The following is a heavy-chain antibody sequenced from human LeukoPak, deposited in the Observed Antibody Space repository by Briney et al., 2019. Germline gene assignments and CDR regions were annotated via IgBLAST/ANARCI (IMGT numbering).Heavy chain of an antibody. CDR1: GFTFSSYA. CDR3: ARSTTHPYYNYMDV. CDR2: ISYDGSNK. V-gene: IGHV3-30*04. J-gene: IGHJ6*03. Sequence: GRSLRLSCAASGFTFSSYAMHWVRQAPGKGLEWVAVISYDGSNKYYADSVKGRFTISRDNSKNTLYLQMNSLRVEDTAVYYCARSTTHPYYNYMDVWGKGTTVTLSS. D-gene: IGHD4-17*01.